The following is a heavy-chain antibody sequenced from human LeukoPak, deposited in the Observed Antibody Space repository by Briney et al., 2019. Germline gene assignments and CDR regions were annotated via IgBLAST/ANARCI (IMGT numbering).Heavy chain of an antibody. CDR1: GFTFSSYW. V-gene: IGHV3-23*01. CDR3: AKAASSSWESPPPY. D-gene: IGHD6-13*01. CDR2: ISGSGGST. Sequence: GGSLRLSCAASGFTFSSYWMHWVRQAPGKGLEWVSAISGSGGSTYYADSVKGRFTISRDNSKNTLYLQMNSLRAEDTAVYYCAKAASSSWESPPPYGGKEPLVPVPS. J-gene: IGHJ4*02.